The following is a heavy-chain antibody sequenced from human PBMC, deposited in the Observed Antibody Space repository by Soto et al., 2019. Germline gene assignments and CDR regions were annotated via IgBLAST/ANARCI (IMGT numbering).Heavy chain of an antibody. CDR1: GYSFTSYW. CDR3: ARQGDMAATTSDAFDI. Sequence: PGESLKISCKGSGYSFTSYWIGWVRQMPGKGLEWMGIIYPGDSDTRYSPSFQGQVTISADKSITTAYLHWSSLEASDSAVYYCARQGDMAATTSDAFDIWGQGTLVTVSS. V-gene: IGHV5-51*01. J-gene: IGHJ3*02. CDR2: IYPGDSDT. D-gene: IGHD6-19*01.